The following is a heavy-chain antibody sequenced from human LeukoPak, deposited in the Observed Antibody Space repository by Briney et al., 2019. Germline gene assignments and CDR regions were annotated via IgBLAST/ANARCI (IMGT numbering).Heavy chain of an antibody. CDR1: GFTFSSYW. Sequence: PGGSLRLSCAASGFTFSSYWMSWVRQAPGKGLEWVADIRQDGSEKYYVDSVKGRFTISRDNSKNTLYLHMNSLRAEDTAVYYCARGRQIYYDSSGYYDNWFDPRGQGTLVTVSS. CDR2: IRQDGSEK. D-gene: IGHD3-22*01. J-gene: IGHJ5*02. V-gene: IGHV3-7*02. CDR3: ARGRQIYYDSSGYYDNWFDP.